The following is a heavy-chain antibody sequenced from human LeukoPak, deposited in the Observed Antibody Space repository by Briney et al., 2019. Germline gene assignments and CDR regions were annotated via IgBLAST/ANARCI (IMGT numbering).Heavy chain of an antibody. J-gene: IGHJ6*03. CDR2: INTNTGNP. V-gene: IGHV7-4-1*02. D-gene: IGHD3-3*01. CDR1: GYTFTSYA. CDR3: ARDYDSYYDFWSGYYQTYYYYYMDV. Sequence: ASVKVSCKASGYTFTSYAMNWVRQAPGQGLEWMGWINTNTGNPTYAQGFTGRFVFSLDTSVSTAYLQISSLKAEDTAVYYCARDYDSYYDFWSGYYQTYYYYYMDVWGKGTTVTVSS.